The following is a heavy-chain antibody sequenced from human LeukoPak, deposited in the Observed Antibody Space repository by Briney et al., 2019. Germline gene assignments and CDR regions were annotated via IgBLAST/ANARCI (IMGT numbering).Heavy chain of an antibody. CDR2: IYYSGST. V-gene: IGHV4-59*01. J-gene: IGHJ6*03. Sequence: SETLSLTCTVSGGSISSYYWSWIRQPPGKGLEWIGYIYYSGSTNYNPSLKSRLTISVDTSKNQFSLKLSSVTAADTAVYYCARTTEAHSWRTRYYDYYMDVWGKGTTVTISS. CDR1: GGSISSYY. CDR3: ARTTEAHSWRTRYYDYYMDV. D-gene: IGHD6-13*01.